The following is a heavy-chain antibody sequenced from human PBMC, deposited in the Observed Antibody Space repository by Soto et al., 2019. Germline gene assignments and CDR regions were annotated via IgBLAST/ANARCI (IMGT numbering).Heavy chain of an antibody. CDR2: IYRGGDT. J-gene: IGHJ3*02. D-gene: IGHD3-10*01. Sequence: SLRLSCAVSGFTVSYNYMNWVRQAPGKGLEWVSVIYRGGDTFYADSVKGRFTISRDNSKNTLYLQTNSLRAEDTAVYYCARGMYGSGSYYIGDAFDMWGQGTMVTVSS. CDR1: GFTVSYNY. CDR3: ARGMYGSGSYYIGDAFDM. V-gene: IGHV3-53*01.